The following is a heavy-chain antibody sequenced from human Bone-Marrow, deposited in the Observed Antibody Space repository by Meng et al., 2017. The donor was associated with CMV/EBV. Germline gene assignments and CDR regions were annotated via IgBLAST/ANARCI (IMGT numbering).Heavy chain of an antibody. CDR3: VKHMDEDYDDTSGSTLDS. CDR1: GFKFGDFA. V-gene: IGHV3-9*01. J-gene: IGHJ4*02. D-gene: IGHD3-22*01. Sequence: SLKISCSASGFKFGDFAMHWVRQPPGGGLERISGISWNRVRIGYADSFNGRFTVSRDNAKNSLSLHMNDLRPDDTAFYYCVKHMDEDYDDTSGSTLDSWGQGTMVTVSS. CDR2: ISWNRVRI.